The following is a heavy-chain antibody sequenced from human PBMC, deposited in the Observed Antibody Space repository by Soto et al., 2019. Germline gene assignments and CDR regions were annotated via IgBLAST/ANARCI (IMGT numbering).Heavy chain of an antibody. D-gene: IGHD3-10*01. CDR1: GVSISSYY. Sequence: SETLSLTCTVSGVSISSYYWSWIRQPPGKGLEWIGYIYYSGSTNYNPSLKSRVTISVDTSKNQFSLKLSSVTAADTALYYCARTYGRNFDYWGQGTLVTVSS. V-gene: IGHV4-59*01. J-gene: IGHJ4*02. CDR2: IYYSGST. CDR3: ARTYGRNFDY.